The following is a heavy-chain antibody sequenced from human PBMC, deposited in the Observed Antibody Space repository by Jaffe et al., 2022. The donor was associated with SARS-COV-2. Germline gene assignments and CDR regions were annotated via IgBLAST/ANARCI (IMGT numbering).Heavy chain of an antibody. CDR2: ISYNTYGT. D-gene: IGHD3-10*01. J-gene: IGHJ5*02. Sequence: EVQLLESGGGLVQPGGSLRLSCAASGFTFNNYAMQWVRQAPGKGLEWVSGISYNTYGTYYADSVRGRFTISRDNLRNTVYLQMNSLRIEDTAVYYCVRGGPHSLSISSWGQGTLVTVSS. CDR3: VRGGPHSLSISS. CDR1: GFTFNNYA. V-gene: IGHV3-23*01.